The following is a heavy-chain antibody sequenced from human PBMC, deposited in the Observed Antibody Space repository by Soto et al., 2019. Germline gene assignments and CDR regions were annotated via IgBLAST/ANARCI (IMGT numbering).Heavy chain of an antibody. V-gene: IGHV4-59*01. D-gene: IGHD2-21*02. Sequence: QVQLQESGPGLVKPSETLSLTCTVSGGAISRYYWSWIRQPPGKGLEWIGYMYNTGSTVYNPSFKRRDTISVDTSKNQFSRQLNSVTAADTAVYYCARDLWGYCGTDCFPLDVWGQGTTVTVSS. CDR3: ARDLWGYCGTDCFPLDV. CDR1: GGAISRYY. J-gene: IGHJ6*02. CDR2: MYNTGST.